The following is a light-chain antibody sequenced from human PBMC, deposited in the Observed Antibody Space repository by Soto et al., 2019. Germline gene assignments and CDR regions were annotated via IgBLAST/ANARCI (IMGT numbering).Light chain of an antibody. J-gene: IGKJ1*01. V-gene: IGKV1-39*01. CDR2: AES. CDR3: QQSYSTPRT. Sequence: DIQMTQSPSSLSASVGDRVTITCRASQSISTCLSWYQQNPGKAPKLLIYAESSLQSGVPSRFSGSGSGTDFTLTICSLKPEDFATYYCQQSYSTPRTFGQGTKVEIK. CDR1: QSISTC.